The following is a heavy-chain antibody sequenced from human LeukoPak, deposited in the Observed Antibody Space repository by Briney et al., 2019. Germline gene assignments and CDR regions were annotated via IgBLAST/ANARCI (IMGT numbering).Heavy chain of an antibody. D-gene: IGHD5-24*01. CDR3: ARGDGYNYFES. CDR1: GFTVSSNY. V-gene: IGHV3-53*01. CDR2: FYSGGST. J-gene: IGHJ4*02. Sequence: GSLRLSCAASGFTVSSNYMSWVRQAPGKGLEWVSVFYSGGSTYYADSVKGRFTISRDNSKNTLYLQMNSLRAEDTAVYYCARGDGYNYFESWGQGTLVTVSS.